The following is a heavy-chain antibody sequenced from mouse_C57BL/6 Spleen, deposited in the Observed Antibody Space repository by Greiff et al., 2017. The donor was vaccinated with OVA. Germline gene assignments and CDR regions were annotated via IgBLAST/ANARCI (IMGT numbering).Heavy chain of an antibody. CDR1: GYTFTDYN. CDR3: ARRYDYDAWFAY. D-gene: IGHD2-4*01. Sequence: EVKLMESGPELVKPGASVKIPCKASGYTFTDYNMDWVKQSHGKSLEWIGDINPNNGGTIYNQKFKGKATLTVDKSSSTAYMELRSLTSEDTAVYYCARRYDYDAWFAYWGQGTLVTVSA. J-gene: IGHJ3*01. CDR2: INPNNGGT. V-gene: IGHV1-18*01.